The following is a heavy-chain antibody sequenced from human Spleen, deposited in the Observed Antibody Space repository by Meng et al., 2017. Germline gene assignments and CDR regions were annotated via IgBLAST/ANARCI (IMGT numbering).Heavy chain of an antibody. CDR1: GYTFTSYA. CDR3: ARRASYYDSSGSYFSSDY. D-gene: IGHD3-22*01. CDR2: INTNTGNP. J-gene: IGHJ4*02. V-gene: IGHV7-4-1*02. Sequence: SVKVSCKASGYTFTSYAMNGMRQAPGQGLEWMGWINTNTGNPTYAQGFTGRFVFSLDTSVSTAYLQISSLKAEGTAVYYCARRASYYDSSGSYFSSDYWGQGTLVTVSS.